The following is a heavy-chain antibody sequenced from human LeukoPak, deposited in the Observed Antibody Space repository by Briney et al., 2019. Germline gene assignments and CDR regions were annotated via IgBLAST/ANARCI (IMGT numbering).Heavy chain of an antibody. CDR1: GFTFSSYG. D-gene: IGHD3-3*01. CDR2: IRYDGSNK. V-gene: IGHV3-30*02. J-gene: IGHJ4*02. Sequence: PGVSLRLSCAASGFTFSSYGMHWVRQAPGKGLEWLAFIRYDGSNKYYADSVKGRFTISGDNSENTLYLQMNSRRVDDTAVYYCAKGRVVESILDYWVQAVLVTVSS. CDR3: AKGRVVESILDY.